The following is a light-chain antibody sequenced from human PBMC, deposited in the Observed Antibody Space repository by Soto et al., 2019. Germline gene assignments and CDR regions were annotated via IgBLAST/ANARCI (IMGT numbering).Light chain of an antibody. J-gene: IGLJ2*01. CDR3: SSYAGSNNL. CDR1: SSDVGGYNY. CDR2: EVT. Sequence: QSVLTQPPSASGSPGQSVTISCTGTSSDVGGYNYVSWYQQHPGKAPKLIIYEVTKRPSGVPDRFSGSKSGNTASLTVSGLLAEDEADYYCSSYAGSNNLFGGGTKLTVL. V-gene: IGLV2-8*01.